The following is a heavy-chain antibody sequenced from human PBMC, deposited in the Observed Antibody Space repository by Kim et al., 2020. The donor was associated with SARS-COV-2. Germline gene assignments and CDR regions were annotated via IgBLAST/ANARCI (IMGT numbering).Heavy chain of an antibody. CDR2: FDPEDGET. CDR3: ATVGGSYSRFHGRPFDY. Sequence: ASVKVSCKVSGYTLTELSMHWVRQAPGKGLEWMGGFDPEDGETIYAQKFQGRVTMTEDTSTDTAYMELSSLRSEDTAVYYCATVGGSYSRFHGRPFDYWGQGTLVTVSS. J-gene: IGHJ4*02. D-gene: IGHD1-26*01. V-gene: IGHV1-24*01. CDR1: GYTLTELS.